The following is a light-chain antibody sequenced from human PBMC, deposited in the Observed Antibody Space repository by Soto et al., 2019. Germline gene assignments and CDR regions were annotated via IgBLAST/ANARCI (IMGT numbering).Light chain of an antibody. J-gene: IGKJ1*01. Sequence: EIVMTQSPATLSVSPGERVTLSCRASQSVSSNLAWYQQKPGQAPRLLIYGASTRATGIPARFSGSGSGTEFTLTISSLQSEDFAVYYCQQYNNWPPWTFGQGTKVXIK. CDR2: GAS. CDR3: QQYNNWPPWT. V-gene: IGKV3-15*01. CDR1: QSVSSN.